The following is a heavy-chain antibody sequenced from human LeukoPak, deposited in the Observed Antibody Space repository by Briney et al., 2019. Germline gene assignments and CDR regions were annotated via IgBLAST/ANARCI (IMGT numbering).Heavy chain of an antibody. CDR3: ARLYTAMVYYFDY. Sequence: SETLSLTCTVSGGSISSYYWSWIRQPPGKGLEWIGYIYYSGSTNYNPSLKSRVTISVDTSKNQFSLKLSSVTAADTAVYYCARLYTAMVYYFDYWGQGTLVTVSS. D-gene: IGHD5-18*01. CDR2: IYYSGST. J-gene: IGHJ4*02. CDR1: GGSISSYY. V-gene: IGHV4-59*01.